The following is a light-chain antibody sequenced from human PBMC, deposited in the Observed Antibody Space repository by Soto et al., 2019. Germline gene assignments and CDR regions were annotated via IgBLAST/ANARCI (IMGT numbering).Light chain of an antibody. CDR2: GNS. CDR1: SSNIGTGYD. J-gene: IGLJ2*01. CDR3: QSYDSRLNGLV. V-gene: IGLV1-40*01. Sequence: QSVLTQPPSVSGAPGQRVTIACTGSSSNIGTGYDVHWYQQLPGTAPKLLIYGNSDRPSGVPDRFSGSKSGTSASLAITGLQAEDEAGYYRQSYDSRLNGLVFAGGTKLTVL.